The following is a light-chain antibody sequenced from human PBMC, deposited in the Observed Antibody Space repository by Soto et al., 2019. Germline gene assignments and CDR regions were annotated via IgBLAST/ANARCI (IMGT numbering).Light chain of an antibody. CDR3: QWYNNWLPWT. Sequence: EIVMTQSPATLSVSPGERATLSCRASQSVSSNLAWYQQKPGQAPRPLIYGASTRATGIPARFSGSGSGTEFTLTISSLQSEDFAVYYCQWYNNWLPWTFGQGTKVEIK. J-gene: IGKJ1*01. CDR2: GAS. V-gene: IGKV3-15*01. CDR1: QSVSSN.